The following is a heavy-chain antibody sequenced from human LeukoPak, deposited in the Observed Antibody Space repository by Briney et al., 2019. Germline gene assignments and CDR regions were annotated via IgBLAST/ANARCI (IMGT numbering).Heavy chain of an antibody. J-gene: IGHJ4*02. CDR1: GDSISSGNFY. CDR3: ARDHGDFVQHD. V-gene: IGHV4-39*01. Sequence: SETLSLTCTVSGDSISSGNFYWGWIRQPPGKELQWIGSIYYNGITHYNPSLESRVTISADTSTNEFSLKRRSVTAADTAMYYCARDHGDFVQHDWGQGTLVTVSS. CDR2: IYYNGIT. D-gene: IGHD4-17*01.